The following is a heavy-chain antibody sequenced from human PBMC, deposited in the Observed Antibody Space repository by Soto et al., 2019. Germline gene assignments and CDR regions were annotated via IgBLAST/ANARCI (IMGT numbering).Heavy chain of an antibody. D-gene: IGHD1-20*01. CDR3: ARDPNGYKDY. Sequence: PGGSLRLSCADSGFTFGRYWMSWVRQAPGKGLEWVADIKEDGSEKYYVDSVKGRFTISRDNAKNSLYLQMNSLRAEDTAVYYCARDPNGYKDYWRQGTLVTVSS. CDR2: IKEDGSEK. J-gene: IGHJ4*02. V-gene: IGHV3-7*01. CDR1: GFTFGRYW.